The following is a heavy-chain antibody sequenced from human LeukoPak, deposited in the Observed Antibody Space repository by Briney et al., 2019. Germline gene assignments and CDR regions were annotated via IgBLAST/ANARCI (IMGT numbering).Heavy chain of an antibody. CDR3: ARSWIQLWLLDY. Sequence: TSQTLSLTCTVSGGSISSGGYYWSWIRQHPEKGLEWIGYIYYSGSTYYNPSLKSRVTISVDTSKNQFSLKLSSVTAADTAVYYCARSWIQLWLLDYWGQGTLVTVSS. J-gene: IGHJ4*02. CDR1: GGSISSGGYY. V-gene: IGHV4-31*03. D-gene: IGHD5-18*01. CDR2: IYYSGST.